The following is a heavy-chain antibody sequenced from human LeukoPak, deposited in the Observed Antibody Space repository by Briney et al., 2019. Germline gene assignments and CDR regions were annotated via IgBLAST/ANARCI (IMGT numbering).Heavy chain of an antibody. D-gene: IGHD6-13*01. CDR1: GGTFSSYA. J-gene: IGHJ3*02. V-gene: IGHV1-69*06. CDR2: IIPIFGTA. Sequence: SVKVSCKASGGTFSSYAISWVRQAPGQGLEWMGGIIPIFGTANYAQKFQGRVTITADKSTSTAYMELSSLRSEDTAVYYCARGGGDSQAAGTWVEDAFDIWGQGTMVTVSS. CDR3: ARGGGDSQAAGTWVEDAFDI.